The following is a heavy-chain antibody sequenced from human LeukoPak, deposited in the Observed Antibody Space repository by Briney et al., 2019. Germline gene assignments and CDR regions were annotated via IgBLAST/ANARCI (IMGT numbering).Heavy chain of an antibody. Sequence: ASVKVSCKASGYTFTSYGISWVRQAPGQGLEWMGWISAYIGNTNYAQKLQGRVTMTTDTSTSTAYMELRSLRSDDTAVYYCAREAYCSGGSCYPEGRTSSDYWGQGTLVTVSS. J-gene: IGHJ4*02. CDR2: ISAYIGNT. CDR1: GYTFTSYG. V-gene: IGHV1-18*01. CDR3: AREAYCSGGSCYPEGRTSSDY. D-gene: IGHD2-15*01.